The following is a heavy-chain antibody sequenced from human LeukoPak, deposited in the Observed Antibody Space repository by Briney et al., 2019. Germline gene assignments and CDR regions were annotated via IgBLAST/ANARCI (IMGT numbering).Heavy chain of an antibody. J-gene: IGHJ4*02. CDR3: ARLMTMPSFDY. D-gene: IGHD4/OR15-4a*01. CDR1: GFTFSSYW. V-gene: IGHV3-7*03. CDR2: IKQDGSDK. Sequence: PGDSLRLSCAASGFTFSSYWMSWVRQAQGKGLESVANIKQDGSDKYYVDSVKGRFTISRDNAKNSLYLQMNSLRVEDTAVYYCARLMTMPSFDYWGQGTPVTVSS.